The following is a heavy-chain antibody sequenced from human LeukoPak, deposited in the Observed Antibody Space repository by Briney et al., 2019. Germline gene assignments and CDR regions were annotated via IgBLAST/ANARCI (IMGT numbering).Heavy chain of an antibody. CDR2: IYPGDSDT. Sequence: GESLKISCKGSGYSFTSYWIGWVRQMPGKGLEWMGIIYPGDSDTRYSPSFQGQVTISADKSISTAYLQWSSLKASDTAMYYCARHTSNDSSGYRPLDYWSQGTLVTVSS. CDR1: GYSFTSYW. J-gene: IGHJ4*02. V-gene: IGHV5-51*01. D-gene: IGHD3-22*01. CDR3: ARHTSNDSSGYRPLDY.